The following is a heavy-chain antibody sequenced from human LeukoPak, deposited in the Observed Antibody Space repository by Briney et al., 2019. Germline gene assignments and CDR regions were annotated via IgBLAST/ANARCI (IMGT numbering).Heavy chain of an antibody. V-gene: IGHV1-18*04. CDR3: ARDRLIAAAEPFDY. CDR1: GYTFTAYY. D-gene: IGHD6-13*01. Sequence: ASVKVSCKASGYTFTAYYVHWVRQAPGQGLEWMGWISAYNGNTNYAQKLQGRVTMTTDTSTSTAYMELRSLRSDDTAVYYCARDRLIAAAEPFDYWGQGTLVTVSS. CDR2: ISAYNGNT. J-gene: IGHJ4*02.